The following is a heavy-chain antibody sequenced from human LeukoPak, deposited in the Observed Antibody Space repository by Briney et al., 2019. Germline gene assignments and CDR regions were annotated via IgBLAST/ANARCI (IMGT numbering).Heavy chain of an antibody. V-gene: IGHV1-2*02. Sequence: GASVKVSCKASGYTFTGYYMHWVRQAPGQGLEWMGWINPNSGGTNYAQKFQGRVTMTRDTSISTAYMQLSRLRSDDTAAYYCSRDKFPRITMIVVVNTRSWFDPWGQGTLVTVSS. CDR1: GYTFTGYY. CDR2: INPNSGGT. CDR3: SRDKFPRITMIVVVNTRSWFDP. D-gene: IGHD3-22*01. J-gene: IGHJ5*02.